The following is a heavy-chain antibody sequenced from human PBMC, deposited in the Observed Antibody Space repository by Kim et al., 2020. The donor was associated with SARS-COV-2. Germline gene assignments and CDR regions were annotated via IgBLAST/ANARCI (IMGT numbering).Heavy chain of an antibody. Sequence: GGSLRLSCAASGFTFRSYWMSWVRQAPGKGLEWVANIKQDGSEKYYVDSVKGRFTMSRDNAKNSLYLQMNSLRAEDTAVYYCARHLYSYGDYWGQGTLVTVSS. CDR3: ARHLYSYGDY. V-gene: IGHV3-7*01. CDR2: IKQDGSEK. J-gene: IGHJ4*02. D-gene: IGHD5-18*01. CDR1: GFTFRSYW.